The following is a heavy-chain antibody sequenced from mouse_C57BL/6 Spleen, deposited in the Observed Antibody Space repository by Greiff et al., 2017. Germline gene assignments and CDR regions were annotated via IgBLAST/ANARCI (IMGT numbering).Heavy chain of an antibody. J-gene: IGHJ2*01. D-gene: IGHD2-1*01. V-gene: IGHV5-9*01. CDR3: ARHGDALLARFDY. CDR2: ISGGGGNT. CDR1: GFTFSSYT. Sequence: EVMLVESGGGLVKPGGSLKLSCAASGFTFSSYTMSWVRQTPEKRLEWVATISGGGGNTYYPDSVKGRFTISRDNAKNTLYLQMSSLRSEDTALYYCARHGDALLARFDYWGQGTTLTVSS.